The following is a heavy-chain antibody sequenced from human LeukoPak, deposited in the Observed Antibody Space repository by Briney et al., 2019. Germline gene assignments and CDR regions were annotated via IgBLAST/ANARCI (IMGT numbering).Heavy chain of an antibody. J-gene: IGHJ4*02. CDR3: AKLRYYDSSGTPPNRSDY. CDR2: IYSGGST. CDR1: GFTFSSFP. D-gene: IGHD3-22*01. Sequence: GGSLRLSCAASGFTFSSFPMSWVRQAPGKGLEWVSVIYSGGSTYYADSVKGRFTISRDNSKNTLYLQMNSLRAEDTAVYYCAKLRYYDSSGTPPNRSDYWGQGTLVTVSS. V-gene: IGHV3-66*02.